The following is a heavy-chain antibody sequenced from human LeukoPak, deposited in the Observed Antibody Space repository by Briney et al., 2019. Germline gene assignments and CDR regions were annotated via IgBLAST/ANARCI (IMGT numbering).Heavy chain of an antibody. Sequence: PSQTLSLTCAISGDSVSSNSAAWNWIRQSPSGGLEWLGRTYYMSKWFNDYAVSVKSRIIINPDTSKNQFSLQLNSVTPEDTAVYYCARVVQSTDSSGFYLPEYFQHWGQGTLVTVSS. V-gene: IGHV6-1*01. J-gene: IGHJ1*01. D-gene: IGHD3-22*01. CDR1: GDSVSSNSAA. CDR3: ARVVQSTDSSGFYLPEYFQH. CDR2: TYYMSKWFN.